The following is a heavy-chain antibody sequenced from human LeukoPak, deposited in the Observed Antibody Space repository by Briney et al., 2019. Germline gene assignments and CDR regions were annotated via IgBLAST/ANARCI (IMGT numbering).Heavy chain of an antibody. J-gene: IGHJ4*02. D-gene: IGHD3-22*01. CDR3: AKGLSSGYLVYFDY. V-gene: IGHV3-23*01. CDR2: IRSSGDDT. CDR1: GFTLSKYA. Sequence: GGSLRLSCAASGFTLSKYAVSWGRQAPGKGLGWGSTIRSSGDDTYYADSVKGRFTISRDNSKNTLYLQMNSLRADDTAVYYCAKGLSSGYLVYFDYWGQGTLVTVSS.